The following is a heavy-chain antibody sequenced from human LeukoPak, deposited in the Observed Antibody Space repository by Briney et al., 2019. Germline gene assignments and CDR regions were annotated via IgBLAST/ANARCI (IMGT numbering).Heavy chain of an antibody. CDR3: ARHSSGWSIGFDI. CDR2: IYHSGST. V-gene: IGHV4-38-2*01. Sequence: SETLSLTCAVSGYSISSGYYWGWIRQPPGKGLEWIGSIYHSGSTYYNPSLKSRVTISVDTSKNQFSLKLSSVTAADTAVYYCARHSSGWSIGFDIWGQGTMVTVSS. D-gene: IGHD6-19*01. CDR1: GYSISSGYY. J-gene: IGHJ3*02.